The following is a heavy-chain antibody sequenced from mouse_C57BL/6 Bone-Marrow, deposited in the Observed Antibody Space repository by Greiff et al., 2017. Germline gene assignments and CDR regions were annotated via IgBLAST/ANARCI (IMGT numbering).Heavy chain of an antibody. CDR1: GYTFTSYW. Sequence: QVQLQQPGAELVKPGASVKLSCKASGYTFTSYWMHWVKQRPGRGLEWIGSIGPNSGGTKYNEKFKRKATLTVDKPSSTAYMQLSSLTSEDSAVYCCARYGYYWGQGTLVTVSA. CDR2: IGPNSGGT. D-gene: IGHD2-2*01. V-gene: IGHV1-72*01. J-gene: IGHJ3*01. CDR3: ARYGYY.